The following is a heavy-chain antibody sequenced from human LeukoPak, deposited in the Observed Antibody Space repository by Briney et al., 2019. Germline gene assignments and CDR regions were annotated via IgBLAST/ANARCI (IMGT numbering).Heavy chain of an antibody. J-gene: IGHJ4*02. V-gene: IGHV3-23*01. D-gene: IGHD1-26*01. CDR2: ISGSGGST. CDR1: GFNFADHA. Sequence: GGSLRLSCAASGFNFADHAMRWVRQAPGKGLEWVSAISGSGGSTYYADSVKGRFTISRDNSKNTLYLQMNSLRAEDTAVYYCAKASGNYREYYFDYWGQGTLVTVSS. CDR3: AKASGNYREYYFDY.